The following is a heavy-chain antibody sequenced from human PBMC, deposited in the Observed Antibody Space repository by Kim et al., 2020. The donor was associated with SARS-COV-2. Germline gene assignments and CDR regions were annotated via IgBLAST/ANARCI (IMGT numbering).Heavy chain of an antibody. Sequence: SETLSLTCAVYGGSFSGYYWSWIRQPPGKGLEWIGEINHSGSTNYNPSLKSRVTISVDTSKNQFSLKLSSVTAADTAVYYCARDRYGSGSDYKGVRDDAFEIWGQGTMVTVSS. D-gene: IGHD3-10*01. V-gene: IGHV4-34*01. J-gene: IGHJ3*02. CDR3: ARDRYGSGSDYKGVRDDAFEI. CDR2: INHSGST. CDR1: GGSFSGYY.